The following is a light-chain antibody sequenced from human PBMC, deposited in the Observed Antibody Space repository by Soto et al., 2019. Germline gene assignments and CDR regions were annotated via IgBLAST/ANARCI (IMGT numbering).Light chain of an antibody. CDR1: SSDVGGYNY. Sequence: QPVLTQPRSVSGSPGQSVTISCTGTSSDVGGYNYVSWYQHHPGKAPKLMIYDVSKRPSGVPDRFSGSNSGNTASLTISGLQAEDEADYYCCSYAGTYTVVFGGGTKLTVL. J-gene: IGLJ2*01. CDR2: DVS. V-gene: IGLV2-11*01. CDR3: CSYAGTYTVV.